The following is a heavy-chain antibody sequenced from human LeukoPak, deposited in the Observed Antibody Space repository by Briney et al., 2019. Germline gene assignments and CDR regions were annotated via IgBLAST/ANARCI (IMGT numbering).Heavy chain of an antibody. CDR3: AIRLTTLFDY. CDR2: ISAYNGNA. V-gene: IGHV1-18*01. J-gene: IGHJ4*02. D-gene: IGHD4/OR15-4a*01. CDR1: GYTFTTYG. Sequence: ASVNVSSTPSGYTFTTYGISWVRQAPGQGVEWMGWISAYNGNANYAQKLQGRLTMTTDTSTSTAYMELSSLGSDDTAVYCCAIRLTTLFDYWGQGTLVTVSS.